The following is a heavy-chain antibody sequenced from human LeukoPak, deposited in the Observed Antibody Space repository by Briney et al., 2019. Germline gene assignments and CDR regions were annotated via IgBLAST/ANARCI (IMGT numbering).Heavy chain of an antibody. CDR3: AHVIAVAGTTTDAFAI. J-gene: IGHJ3*02. V-gene: IGHV1-2*02. CDR2: INPNSGGT. D-gene: IGHD6-19*01. CDR1: GYTFTGYY. Sequence: ASVNLSCKASGYTFTGYYMHWVRQAPGQGLEWMGWINPNSGGTNYAQKFQGRVTMTRDTSISTAYMELSRLRSDDTAVYYCAHVIAVAGTTTDAFAIWGQGTMVTVSS.